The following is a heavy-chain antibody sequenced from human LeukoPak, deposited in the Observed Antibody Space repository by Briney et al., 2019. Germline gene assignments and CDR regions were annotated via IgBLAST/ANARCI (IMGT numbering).Heavy chain of an antibody. CDR1: GFTFSIYA. Sequence: GGSLRLSCAASGFTFSIYAMRWVRQAPGKGLEWVSAISGSGGSTYYADSVKGRFTISRDNSKNTLYLQMNSLRAEDTAVYYCAKESPYYDILTGYYKALDYWGQGTLVTVSS. CDR3: AKESPYYDILTGYYKALDY. V-gene: IGHV3-23*01. D-gene: IGHD3-9*01. CDR2: ISGSGGST. J-gene: IGHJ4*02.